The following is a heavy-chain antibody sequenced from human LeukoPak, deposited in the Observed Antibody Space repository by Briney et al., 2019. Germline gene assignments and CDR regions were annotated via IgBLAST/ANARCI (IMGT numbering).Heavy chain of an antibody. CDR1: GYSFTSYW. D-gene: IGHD6-13*01. Sequence: LGESLKISCKGSGYSFTSYWIGWVRQMHGKGLEWMGIIYPGDSDTRYSPSFQGQVTISADKSISTAYLQWSSLKASDTATYYCARLEQQPPLIWFDPWGQGTLVTVSS. J-gene: IGHJ5*02. V-gene: IGHV5-51*01. CDR3: ARLEQQPPLIWFDP. CDR2: IYPGDSDT.